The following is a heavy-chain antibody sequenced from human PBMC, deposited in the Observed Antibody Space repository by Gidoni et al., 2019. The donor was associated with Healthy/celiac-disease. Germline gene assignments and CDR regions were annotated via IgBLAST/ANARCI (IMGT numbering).Heavy chain of an antibody. D-gene: IGHD7-27*01. CDR2: ISGSGGST. CDR1: GFTFSSYA. CDR3: ASLGYYFDY. J-gene: IGHJ4*02. V-gene: IGHV3-23*01. Sequence: EVQRLASGGGLVQHGGSLRLSCAASGFTFSSYAMSWVRQAPGKGLEWVSAISGSGGSTYYADSVKGRFTISRDNSKNTLYLQMNSLSAEDTAVYYCASLGYYFDYWGQGTLVTVSS.